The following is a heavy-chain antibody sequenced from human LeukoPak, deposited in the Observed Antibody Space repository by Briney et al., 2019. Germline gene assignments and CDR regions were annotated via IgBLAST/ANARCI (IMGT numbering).Heavy chain of an antibody. CDR1: GFTFSNAW. V-gene: IGHV3-15*01. Sequence: PGGSLRLSCAASGFTFSNAWMSWVRQAPGKGLEWVGRIKSKTDGGITDYAAPVKGRFTISRDDSKNTLYLQMNSLKTEDTAVYYCTTRWELLSFDIWGQGTMVTVSS. J-gene: IGHJ3*02. CDR3: TTRWELLSFDI. CDR2: IKSKTDGGIT. D-gene: IGHD1-26*01.